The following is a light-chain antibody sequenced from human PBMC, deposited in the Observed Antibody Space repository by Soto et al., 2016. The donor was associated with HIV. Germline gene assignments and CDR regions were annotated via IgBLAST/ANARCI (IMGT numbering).Light chain of an antibody. Sequence: IQMTQSPSFLSASVGDRITITCRASRAITNYVAWYQQKPGRGPQLLMYGASTLHSGVPSRFSGSGYGTDFTLTINSLQPEDVATYYCQKXNSAIRTFGQGTKVEIK. V-gene: IGKV1-27*01. J-gene: IGKJ1*01. CDR3: QKXNSAIRT. CDR1: RAITNY. CDR2: GAS.